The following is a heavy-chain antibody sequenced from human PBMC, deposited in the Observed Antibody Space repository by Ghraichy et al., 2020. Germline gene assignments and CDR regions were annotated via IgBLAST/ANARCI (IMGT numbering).Heavy chain of an antibody. D-gene: IGHD2-2*01. CDR1: GGSISSGDYS. Sequence: SETLSLTCTVSGGSISSGDYSWSWIRQPPGKGLEWIGYIYQSGRTYYNPSLKSRVTISVDRSRNQFSLNLISVTAADTAVYYCARSRGYCSSTSCGNWFESWGQGTLVTVSS. CDR3: ARSRGYCSSTSCGNWFES. J-gene: IGHJ5*01. V-gene: IGHV4-30-2*01. CDR2: IYQSGRT.